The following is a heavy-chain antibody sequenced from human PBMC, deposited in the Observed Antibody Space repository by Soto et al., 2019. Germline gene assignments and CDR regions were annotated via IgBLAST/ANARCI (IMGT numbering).Heavy chain of an antibody. CDR2: MNPNSGNT. D-gene: IGHD6-13*01. CDR1: GYTFTSYD. J-gene: IGHJ5*02. Sequence: GASVKVSCKASGYTFTSYDINWVRQATGQGLEWMGWMNPNSGNTGYAQKFQGRVTMTRDTSTSTVYMEQSSLRSEDPAVYYCARIRGSSSQNWFDPWGQGTLVTVSS. CDR3: ARIRGSSSQNWFDP. V-gene: IGHV1-8*01.